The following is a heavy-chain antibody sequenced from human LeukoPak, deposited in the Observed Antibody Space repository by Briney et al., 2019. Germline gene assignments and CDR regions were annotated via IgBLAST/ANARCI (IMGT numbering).Heavy chain of an antibody. CDR2: ISAYNGNT. D-gene: IGHD2-15*01. CDR1: GYTFTSYG. J-gene: IGHJ5*02. CDR3: ARESWSCSGGSCYGSPWFDP. Sequence: ASVKVSCKASGYTFTSYGISWVRQVPGQGLEWMGWISAYNGNTNYAQKLQGRVTMTTDTSTSTAYMELRSLRSDDTAVYYCARESWSCSGGSCYGSPWFDPWGQGTLVTVSS. V-gene: IGHV1-18*01.